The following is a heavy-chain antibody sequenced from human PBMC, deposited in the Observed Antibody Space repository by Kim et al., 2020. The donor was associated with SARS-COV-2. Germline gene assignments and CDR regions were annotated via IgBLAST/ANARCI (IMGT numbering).Heavy chain of an antibody. J-gene: IGHJ6*03. CDR2: IWLDGSNK. CDR1: GFTFSSYG. CDR3: ARGRGSYNYYMDV. V-gene: IGHV3-33*01. Sequence: GGALRLSCAASGFTFSSYGIHWVRQAPGKWLEWVTVIWLDGSNKHYIDSVKCRFTISRDNSRNTLYLQMNSLRVEDTAVYYCARGRGSYNYYMDVWGKGT.